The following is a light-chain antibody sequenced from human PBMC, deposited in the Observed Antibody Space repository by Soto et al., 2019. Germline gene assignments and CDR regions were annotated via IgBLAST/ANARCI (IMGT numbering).Light chain of an antibody. Sequence: EIVQTQSPATLSVSPGERATISCRASQSVVSNVAWYQQKPGQAPRLLIYRASTRATGIAARFSGSGAGTEYTLTISSLQSEDFAVYSCQQYNSWPQTFGQGTKLEIK. CDR2: RAS. V-gene: IGKV3-15*01. J-gene: IGKJ2*01. CDR3: QQYNSWPQT. CDR1: QSVVSN.